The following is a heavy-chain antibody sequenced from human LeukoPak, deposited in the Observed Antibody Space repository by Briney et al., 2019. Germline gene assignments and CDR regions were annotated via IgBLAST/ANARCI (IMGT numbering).Heavy chain of an antibody. CDR1: GGSISSSSYY. CDR3: ASLDVDYYDSSGYYYY. CDR2: IYYSGST. D-gene: IGHD3-22*01. J-gene: IGHJ4*02. V-gene: IGHV4-39*01. Sequence: PSETLSLTCTVSGGSISSSSYYWGWIRQPPGKGLERLGSIYYSGSTYYNPSLKSRVTISVDTSKNQFSLKLSSVTAADTAVYYCASLDVDYYDSSGYYYYWGQGTLVTVSS.